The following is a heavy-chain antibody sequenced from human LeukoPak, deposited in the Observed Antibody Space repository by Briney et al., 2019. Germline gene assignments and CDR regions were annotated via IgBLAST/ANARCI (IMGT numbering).Heavy chain of an antibody. V-gene: IGHV4-59*01. CDR3: ARGGGYCSGGSCYPFDY. D-gene: IGHD2-15*01. Sequence: SETLSLTCTVPGGSISSYYWSWIRQPPGKGLEWIGYIYYSASTNYNPSLKNRVTISIDTSKNQFSLKLSSVTAADTAVYYCARGGGYCSGGSCYPFDYWGQGALVTVSS. CDR2: IYYSAST. J-gene: IGHJ4*02. CDR1: GGSISSYY.